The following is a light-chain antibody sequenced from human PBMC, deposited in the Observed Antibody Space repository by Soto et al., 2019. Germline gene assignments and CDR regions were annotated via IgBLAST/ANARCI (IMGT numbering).Light chain of an antibody. V-gene: IGKV3-15*01. CDR2: GAS. J-gene: IGKJ1*01. CDR1: QSVRSSY. Sequence: EIVLTQSPGTQSLSPGERATLSCRASQSVRSSYLAWYQQKPGQAPRLLIYGASTRATGIPARFSGSGSGTEFTLTISSLQSEDFAVYYCQQYNNWPRTFGQGTTGDIK. CDR3: QQYNNWPRT.